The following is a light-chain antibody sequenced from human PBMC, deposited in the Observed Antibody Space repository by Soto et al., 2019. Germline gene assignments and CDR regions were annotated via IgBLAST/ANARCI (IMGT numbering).Light chain of an antibody. CDR3: CSFAGSYTDV. V-gene: IGLV2-11*01. Sequence: QSALTQPPSVSGSPGQSVTISCTGTSSDVGGYNYVSWYQQHPGKAPKLIIYDVTKRPSGVPDRFSGSKSGNTASLTISGLQAEDEADFYCCSFAGSYTDVFGTGIKGTVL. CDR1: SSDVGGYNY. J-gene: IGLJ1*01. CDR2: DVT.